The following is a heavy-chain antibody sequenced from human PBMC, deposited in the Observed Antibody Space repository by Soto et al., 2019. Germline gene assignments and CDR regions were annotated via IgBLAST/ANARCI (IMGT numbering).Heavy chain of an antibody. CDR3: AKDRTNHGSGSYWPGYYFDY. J-gene: IGHJ4*02. CDR2: ISYDGSNK. V-gene: IGHV3-30*18. Sequence: GSLRLSCAASGFTFSSYGMHWVRQAPGKGLEWVAVISYDGSNKYYADSVKGRFTISRDNSKNTLYLQMNSLRAEDTAVYYCAKDRTNHGSGSYWPGYYFDYWGQGTLVTVSS. D-gene: IGHD3-10*01. CDR1: GFTFSSYG.